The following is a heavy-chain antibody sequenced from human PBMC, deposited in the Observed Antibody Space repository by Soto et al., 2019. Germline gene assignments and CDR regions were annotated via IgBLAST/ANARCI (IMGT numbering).Heavy chain of an antibody. V-gene: IGHV4-31*03. J-gene: IGHJ6*02. CDR1: GGSIISGGYY. CDR3: ARDRSSSWPYYYYGMDV. D-gene: IGHD6-13*01. CDR2: IYYSGST. Sequence: PSETLSLTCSVSGGSIISGGYYWIWIRQHPGKGLEWIGYIYYSGSTYYNPSLKSRVTISVDTSKNQFPLKLSSVTAADTAVYYCARDRSSSWPYYYYGMDVWGQGTTVTVSS.